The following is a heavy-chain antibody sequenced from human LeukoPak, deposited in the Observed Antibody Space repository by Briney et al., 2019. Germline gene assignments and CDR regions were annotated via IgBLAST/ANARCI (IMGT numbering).Heavy chain of an antibody. CDR2: INPNSGGT. CDR1: GYTFTGYY. J-gene: IGHJ5*02. D-gene: IGHD3-10*01. CDR3: ARVTMVRGVRPPFYNWFDP. Sequence: GASVKVSCKASGYTFTGYYMHWVRQAPGQGLEWMGWINPNSGGTNYAQKFQGRVTMTRDTSISTAYMELSRLRSDDTAVYYCARVTMVRGVRPPFYNWFDPWGQGTLVTVSS. V-gene: IGHV1-2*02.